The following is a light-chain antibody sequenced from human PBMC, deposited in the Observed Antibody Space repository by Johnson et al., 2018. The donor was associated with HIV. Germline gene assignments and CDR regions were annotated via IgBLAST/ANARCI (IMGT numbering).Light chain of an antibody. CDR1: SSNIGNNY. Sequence: HSVLTQPPSVSAAPGQKVTISCSGSSSNIGNNYVSWYQQFPGTAPKLLIYDNNKRHSGIPDRFSASKSGTSATLAITGFQHGDEADYYCGTWDSSLGAHYVFGSGTEVTVL. J-gene: IGLJ1*01. V-gene: IGLV1-51*01. CDR2: DNN. CDR3: GTWDSSLGAHYV.